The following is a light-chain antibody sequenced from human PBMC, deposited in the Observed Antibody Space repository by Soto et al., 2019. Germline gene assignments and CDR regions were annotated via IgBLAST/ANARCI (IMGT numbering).Light chain of an antibody. CDR2: GAS. V-gene: IGKV3-20*01. CDR3: QQHGTSPIT. CDR1: QTVIRNY. Sequence: IVLTQAPDTLSFSAGDIATLSFGASQTVIRNYLAWHQQKPGQTPRLLVYGASSRATGIPDRFSGSGSGTDFTLTISRLEPEDFAVYYCQQHGTSPITFGQGTRLEIK. J-gene: IGKJ5*01.